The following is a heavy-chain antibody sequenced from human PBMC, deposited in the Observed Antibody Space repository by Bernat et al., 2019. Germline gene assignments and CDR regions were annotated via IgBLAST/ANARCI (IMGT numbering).Heavy chain of an antibody. J-gene: IGHJ4*02. V-gene: IGHV3-23*01. CDR2: ISGSGGST. CDR3: AKERGSSGWYGGYYFDY. D-gene: IGHD6-19*01. CDR1: GFTFSSYA. Sequence: EVQLLESGGGLVQPGGSLRLSCAASGFTFSSYAMSWVRQAPGKGLEWVSAISGSGGSTYYADSVKGRFTISRDNSKNTLDLQMNSLRAEDTAVYYCAKERGSSGWYGGYYFDYWGQGTLVTVSS.